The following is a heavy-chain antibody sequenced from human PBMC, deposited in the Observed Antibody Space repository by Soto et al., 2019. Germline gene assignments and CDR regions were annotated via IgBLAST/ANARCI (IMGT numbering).Heavy chain of an antibody. V-gene: IGHV1-69*12. CDR1: GGTFSSYA. CDR3: ARGNPDGSGSYFRGWFDP. J-gene: IGHJ5*02. Sequence: QVQLVQSGAVVKKPGSSVKVSCKASGGTFSSYAISWVRQAPEQGLEWMGGIIPIFGTANYAQKFQGRVTITADESTSTAYMELSSLRSEDTAVYYCARGNPDGSGSYFRGWFDPWGQGTLVTVSS. D-gene: IGHD3-10*01. CDR2: IIPIFGTA.